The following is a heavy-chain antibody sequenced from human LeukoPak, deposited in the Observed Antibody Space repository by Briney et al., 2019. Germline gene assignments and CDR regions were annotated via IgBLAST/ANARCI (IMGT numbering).Heavy chain of an antibody. CDR3: ARRSDYDILTGYLSVDDY. CDR1: GFTFSSYG. CDR2: ISYDGSNK. D-gene: IGHD3-9*01. V-gene: IGHV3-30*03. J-gene: IGHJ4*02. Sequence: GGSLRLSCAASGFTFSSYGMHWVRQAPGKGLEWVAVISYDGSNKYYADSVKGRFTISRDTSKNTLYLQMNSLRAEDTAVYYCARRSDYDILTGYLSVDDYWGQGTLVTVSS.